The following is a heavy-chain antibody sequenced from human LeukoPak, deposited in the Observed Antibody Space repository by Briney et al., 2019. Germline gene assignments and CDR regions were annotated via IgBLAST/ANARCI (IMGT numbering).Heavy chain of an antibody. CDR2: IYHSGNT. CDR1: GYSISSGYS. Sequence: SETLSLTCTVSGYSISSGYSWGWIRQPPGKGLEWIGSIYHSGNTYYNPSLKSRVTISLDTSKNQFSLNLSSVTAADTAVYYCARESVATAFDYWGQGTLVTVSS. J-gene: IGHJ4*02. CDR3: ARESVATAFDY. V-gene: IGHV4-38-2*02. D-gene: IGHD5-12*01.